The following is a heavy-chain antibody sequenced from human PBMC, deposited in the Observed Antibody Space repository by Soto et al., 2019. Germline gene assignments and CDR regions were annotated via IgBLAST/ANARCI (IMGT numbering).Heavy chain of an antibody. V-gene: IGHV3-30*18. J-gene: IGHJ6*02. CDR1: GFTFRYYG. CDR2: ISFDGSNQ. D-gene: IGHD3-9*01. Sequence: PGGSLRLSCAASGFTFRYYGMHCVRQAPGKGLAWVAFISFDGSNQNYEDSVKGRFTVSRDNSNSTMSLQMDSLRPEDTAVYYCAKEVFTGYDHKSFHYHVVDVWGPGTTVTVSS. CDR3: AKEVFTGYDHKSFHYHVVDV.